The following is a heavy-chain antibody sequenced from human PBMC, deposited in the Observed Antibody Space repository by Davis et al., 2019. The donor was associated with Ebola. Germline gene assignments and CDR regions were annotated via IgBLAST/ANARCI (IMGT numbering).Heavy chain of an antibody. Sequence: MPSETLSLTCTVSGGSISSYYWSWIRQPPGKGLEWIGNIYNSGSTNYNPSLKSRVTISVDTSKIQFSLKLSSVTAADTAVYYCARGPSVRGMDVWGQGTTVTVSS. CDR1: GGSISSYY. CDR3: ARGPSVRGMDV. D-gene: IGHD3-10*02. V-gene: IGHV4-59*01. CDR2: IYNSGST. J-gene: IGHJ6*02.